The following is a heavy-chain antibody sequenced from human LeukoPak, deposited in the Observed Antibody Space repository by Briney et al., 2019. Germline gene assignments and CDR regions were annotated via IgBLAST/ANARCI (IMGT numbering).Heavy chain of an antibody. CDR2: IYSGGST. D-gene: IGHD3-10*01. V-gene: IGHV3-66*01. CDR3: AREKPGRYGNAFAI. J-gene: IGHJ3*02. CDR1: EFTVSSNY. Sequence: GGSLRLSCAASEFTVSSNYMSWVRQAPGKGLEWVAVIYSGGSTYYADSVKGRFTISRDNSKNTLYLQMNSLRAEDRAVYYCAREKPGRYGNAFAIWGEGTMVTVSS.